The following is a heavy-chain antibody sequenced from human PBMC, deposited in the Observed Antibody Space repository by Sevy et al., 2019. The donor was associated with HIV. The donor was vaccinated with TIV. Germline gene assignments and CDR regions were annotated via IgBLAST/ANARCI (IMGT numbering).Heavy chain of an antibody. CDR3: AKDGGRLSSFYYYGMDV. J-gene: IGHJ6*02. V-gene: IGHV3-23*01. CDR2: ISGSGGST. CDR1: GFTFSSYA. Sequence: GGSLRLSCAASGFTFSSYAMSWVRQAPGKGLEWVSAISGSGGSTYYADSVKGRFTISRDNSKNTLYLKMNSLRAEDTAVYYCAKDGGRLSSFYYYGMDVWGQGTTVTVSS. D-gene: IGHD6-13*01.